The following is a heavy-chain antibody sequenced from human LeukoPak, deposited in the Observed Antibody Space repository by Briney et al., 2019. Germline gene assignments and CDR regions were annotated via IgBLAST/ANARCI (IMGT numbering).Heavy chain of an antibody. CDR3: PSLHYAMAV. CDR2: ISGSTIYI. V-gene: IGHV3-21*01. J-gene: IGHJ6*01. Sequence: GGSLRLSCAASGFTFSSYIMNWVRQAPGKGLEWVSSISGSTIYIHYADSVKGRFTISRDNAKNSLYLQMNSLRAEDTAVYYCPSLHYAMAVWAEEPGVTVSS. CDR1: GFTFSSYI.